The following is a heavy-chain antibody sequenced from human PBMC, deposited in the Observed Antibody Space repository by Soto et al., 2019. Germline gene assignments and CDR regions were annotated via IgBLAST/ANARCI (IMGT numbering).Heavy chain of an antibody. V-gene: IGHV4-59*01. CDR2: IYYSGST. CDR1: GGSISSYY. J-gene: IGHJ4*02. CDR3: ARRYGASFDY. Sequence: QVQLQESGPGLVKPSETLSLTCTVSGGSISSYYWRWIRQPPGKGLEWIGYIYYSGSTNYNPSLXSXVXIXXDTSKNQFSLKLSSVTAADTAVYYCARRYGASFDYWGQGTLVTVSS. D-gene: IGHD4-17*01.